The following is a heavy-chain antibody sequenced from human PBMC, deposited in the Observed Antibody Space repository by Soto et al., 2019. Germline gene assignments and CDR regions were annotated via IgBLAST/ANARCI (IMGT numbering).Heavy chain of an antibody. CDR3: ARRITIFGVEPGLDV. V-gene: IGHV1-8*01. Sequence: GASVKVSCKASGYTFTSYDINWVRQATGQGREWMGWMNPNSGNTGYAQKFQGRVTMTRNTSISTAYMELSSLRSEDTAVYYCARRITIFGVEPGLDVWGQGTTVTVSS. D-gene: IGHD3-3*01. CDR2: MNPNSGNT. J-gene: IGHJ6*02. CDR1: GYTFTSYD.